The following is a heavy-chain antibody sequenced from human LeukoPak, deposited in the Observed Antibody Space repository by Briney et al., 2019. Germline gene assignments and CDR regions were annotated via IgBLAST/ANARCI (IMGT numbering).Heavy chain of an antibody. CDR3: ARDMYGSGSFDY. CDR1: GGTFSSYA. CDR2: IIPIFGTA. V-gene: IGHV1-69*05. D-gene: IGHD3-10*01. Sequence: SVKVSRKASGGTFSSYAISWVRQAPGQGLEWMGRIIPIFGTANYAQKFQGRVTITTDESTSTAYMELSSLRSEDTAVYYCARDMYGSGSFDYWGQGTLVTVSS. J-gene: IGHJ4*02.